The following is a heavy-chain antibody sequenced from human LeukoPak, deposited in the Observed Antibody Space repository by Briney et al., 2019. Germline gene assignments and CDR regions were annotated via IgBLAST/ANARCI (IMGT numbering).Heavy chain of an antibody. D-gene: IGHD2-21*02. CDR3: ARGLAYCGGDCP. Sequence: PSETLSLTCAVSGGSFSGYYWSWIRQPPGKGLEWIGEINHSGSTNYNPSLKSRVTISVDTSKNQFSLKLSSVTAADTAVYYCARGLAYCGGDCPWGQGTLVTVSS. CDR2: INHSGST. CDR1: GGSFSGYY. V-gene: IGHV4-34*01. J-gene: IGHJ5*02.